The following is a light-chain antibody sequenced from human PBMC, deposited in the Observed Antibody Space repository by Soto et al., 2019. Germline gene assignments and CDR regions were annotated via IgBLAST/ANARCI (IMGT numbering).Light chain of an antibody. V-gene: IGKV3-15*01. CDR2: GAS. J-gene: IGKJ5*01. CDR1: QSISTF. Sequence: ELVMTQSPATLSVAPGERATLSCRASQSISTFLAWYQQKPGQAPRLLIYGASTRATGTPARFSGSGSGTEFTLTISSLQSEDFAVYYCQQYTNWPPITFGQGTRLEIK. CDR3: QQYTNWPPIT.